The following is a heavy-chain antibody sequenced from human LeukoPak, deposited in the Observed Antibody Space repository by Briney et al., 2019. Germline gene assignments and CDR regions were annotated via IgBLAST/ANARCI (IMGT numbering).Heavy chain of an antibody. CDR2: ISGSAGSD. J-gene: IGHJ4*02. CDR3: AKEYGAGSYSDFDY. CDR1: GVTINNYA. V-gene: IGHV3-23*01. Sequence: PGGSLSLSCAASGVTINNYAMTWVRQAPGKGLEWVSTISGSAGSDYSPDSVKGVCTNVKDKVNNTVYLQMNRLRAEETAVYYGAKEYGAGSYSDFDYWGQGTLVTVCS. D-gene: IGHD3-10*01.